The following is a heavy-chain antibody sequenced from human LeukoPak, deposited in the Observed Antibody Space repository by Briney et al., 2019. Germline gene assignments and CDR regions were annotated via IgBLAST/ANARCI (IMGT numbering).Heavy chain of an antibody. V-gene: IGHV3-11*01. J-gene: IGHJ4*02. Sequence: GGSLRLSWAASGFTFSDYYMSWIRQAPGKGLERVSYISSSGSTIYYADSVKGRFTISRDNAKNSLYLQMNSLRAEDTAVYYCARDGTRDSSGYYYGLYWGQGTLVTVSS. CDR2: ISSSGSTI. CDR1: GFTFSDYY. CDR3: ARDGTRDSSGYYYGLY. D-gene: IGHD3-22*01.